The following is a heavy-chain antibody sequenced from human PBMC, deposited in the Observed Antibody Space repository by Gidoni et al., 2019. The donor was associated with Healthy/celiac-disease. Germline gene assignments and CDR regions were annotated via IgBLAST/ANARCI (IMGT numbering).Heavy chain of an antibody. J-gene: IGHJ4*02. D-gene: IGHD3-9*01. V-gene: IGHV4-39*01. Sequence: QLQLQESGPGLVKPSETLSLTCTVSGGSISSSSYYWGWIRQPPGKGLEWIGSIYYSGSTYYNPSLKNQFSLKLSSVTAADTAVYYCARQEYDILTGYSIPFDYWGQGTLVTVSS. CDR3: ARQEYDILTGYSIPFDY. CDR2: IYYSGST. CDR1: GGSISSSSYY.